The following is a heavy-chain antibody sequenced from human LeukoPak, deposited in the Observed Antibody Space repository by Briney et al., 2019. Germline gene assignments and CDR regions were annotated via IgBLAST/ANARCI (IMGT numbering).Heavy chain of an antibody. CDR1: GFTVSSNY. Sequence: GGSLRLSCAASGFTVSSNYMSWVRQAPGKGLEWVSVIYSGGSTYYADSVKGRFTISRDNSKNTLFLHMNSLRIEDTALYYCAKDTYNGDYIYPYYVLDVWGRGTTVTVSS. V-gene: IGHV3-53*05. CDR2: IYSGGST. D-gene: IGHD4-17*01. J-gene: IGHJ6*02. CDR3: AKDTYNGDYIYPYYVLDV.